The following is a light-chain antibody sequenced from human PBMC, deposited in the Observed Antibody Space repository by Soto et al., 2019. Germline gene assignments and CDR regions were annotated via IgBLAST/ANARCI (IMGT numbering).Light chain of an antibody. J-gene: IGKJ4*01. CDR1: QDISNF. CDR2: GAS. CDR3: QQYHSYPAT. Sequence: DIQMTKSPSSLSASVGDRVTITCRASQDISNFLACFQQKPGKAPKSMIYGASSLQSRIPSKFSGSVSGTEFTLTISSLQPEDFGTYYCQQYHSYPATFGGGTKVEIQ. V-gene: IGKV1-16*02.